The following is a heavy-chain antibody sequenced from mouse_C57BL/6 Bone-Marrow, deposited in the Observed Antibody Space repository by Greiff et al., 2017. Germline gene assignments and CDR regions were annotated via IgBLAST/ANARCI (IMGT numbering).Heavy chain of an antibody. CDR2: ISSGGSYT. CDR1: GFTFSSYG. V-gene: IGHV5-6*01. Sequence: EVHLVESGGDLVKPGGSLKLSCAASGFTFSSYGMSWVRQTPDKRLEWVATISSGGSYTYYPDSVKGRFTISRDNAKNTLYLQMSSLKSEDTAMYYCARLTTVVDRFAYWGQGTLVTVSA. D-gene: IGHD1-1*01. J-gene: IGHJ3*01. CDR3: ARLTTVVDRFAY.